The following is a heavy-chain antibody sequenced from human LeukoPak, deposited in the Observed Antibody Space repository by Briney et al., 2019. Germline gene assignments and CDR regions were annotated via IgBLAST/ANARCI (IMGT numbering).Heavy chain of an antibody. V-gene: IGHV3-33*01. CDR1: GFTFSSYG. CDR2: IWYEGSNK. Sequence: GGSLRLSCAASGFTFSSYGMHWVRQAPGKGLEWVAVIWYEGSNKYYADSVKGRFTISRDNSKNTLYLQMNSLRAEDTSVYYCARDLGGIAVAGTLGAFDYWGQGTLVTVSS. D-gene: IGHD6-19*01. J-gene: IGHJ4*02. CDR3: ARDLGGIAVAGTLGAFDY.